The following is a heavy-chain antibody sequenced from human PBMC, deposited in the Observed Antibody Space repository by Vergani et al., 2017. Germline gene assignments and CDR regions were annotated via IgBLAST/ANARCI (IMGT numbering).Heavy chain of an antibody. D-gene: IGHD3-3*01. V-gene: IGHV4-39*01. J-gene: IGHJ5*02. CDR3: AGHSNVEWLLKLGWFDP. Sequence: QLQLQESGPGLVKPSATLSLTCSVSGASIRSSNYYWGWIRQPPGKGLEWIASIYYSGSTYYNPSLKSRVTISVDTSKNQFSLKLSSVTAADTAVYFCAGHSNVEWLLKLGWFDPWGQGILVTVSS. CDR1: GASIRSSNYY. CDR2: IYYSGST.